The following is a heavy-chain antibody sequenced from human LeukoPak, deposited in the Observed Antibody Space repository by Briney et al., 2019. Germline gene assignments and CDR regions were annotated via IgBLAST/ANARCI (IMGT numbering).Heavy chain of an antibody. J-gene: IGHJ4*02. CDR2: IYYSGNT. V-gene: IGHV4-39*01. D-gene: IGHD5-12*01. Sequence: SETLSLTCTVSGVSISSSNSYWGWIRQPPGKGLEWIGSIYYSGNTYYNASLKSQVSISIDTSKNQFSLRLTSVTAADTAVYYCARATPYRAYDYELFDYWGQGTLVTVSS. CDR3: ARATPYRAYDYELFDY. CDR1: GVSISSSNSY.